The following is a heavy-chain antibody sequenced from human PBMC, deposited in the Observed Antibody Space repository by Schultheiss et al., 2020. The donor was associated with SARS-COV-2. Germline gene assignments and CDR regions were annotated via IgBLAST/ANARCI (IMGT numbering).Heavy chain of an antibody. CDR1: GDSIRRGFW. CDR2: IDHSGST. J-gene: IGHJ4*02. V-gene: IGHV4-4*02. CDR3: ARPAHY. Sequence: SETLSLTCDVSGDSIRRGFWWSWVRQPPGKGLEWIGDIDHSGSTSYNPALKSRVTISLDTSKNQFSLKLDSVTAADTAMYYCARPAHYWGQGTLVTVSS.